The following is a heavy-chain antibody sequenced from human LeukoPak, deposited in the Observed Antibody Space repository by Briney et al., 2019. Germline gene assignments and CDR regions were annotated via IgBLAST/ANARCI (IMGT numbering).Heavy chain of an antibody. D-gene: IGHD5-24*01. CDR2: FYYSGST. Sequence: SETLSLTCTVSGDSISSYYWSWLRHPPGKGLEWLGYFYYSGSTNANPSLKSRVTISVDTSKNQFSLKLSSGAAADTAVYYGARGPQMAYYYYYGMDVWGQGTTVTVSS. V-gene: IGHV4-59*01. J-gene: IGHJ6*02. CDR3: ARGPQMAYYYYYGMDV. CDR1: GDSISSYY.